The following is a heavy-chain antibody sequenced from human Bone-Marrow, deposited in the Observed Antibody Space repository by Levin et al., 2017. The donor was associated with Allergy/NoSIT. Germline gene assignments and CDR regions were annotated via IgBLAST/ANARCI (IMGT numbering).Heavy chain of an antibody. CDR3: ARNVPLTANGY. CDR1: GFTVYNNY. J-gene: IGHJ4*02. V-gene: IGHV3-66*01. CDR2: IYSGGTT. D-gene: IGHD2-8*01. Sequence: GGSLRLSCAVSGFTVYNNYMSWVRQAPGKGLEWVSLIYSGGTTQYADSVKGRFTISRDSSKNTLYLQMNSLTPEHTAMYYCARNVPLTANGYWGQGTLVTVSS.